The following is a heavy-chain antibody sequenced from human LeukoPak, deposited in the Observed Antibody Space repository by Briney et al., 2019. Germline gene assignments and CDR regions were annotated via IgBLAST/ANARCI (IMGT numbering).Heavy chain of an antibody. J-gene: IGHJ6*03. V-gene: IGHV1-69*05. D-gene: IGHD2-2*01. CDR2: IIPIFGTA. Sequence: PVKVSCKASGGTFSSYAISWVRQAPGQGLEWMGRIIPIFGTANYAQKFQGRVTITRNTSISTAYMELSSLRSEDTAVYYCSVLLTYCSSTSCSPYYMDVWGKGTTVTVSS. CDR3: SVLLTYCSSTSCSPYYMDV. CDR1: GGTFSSYA.